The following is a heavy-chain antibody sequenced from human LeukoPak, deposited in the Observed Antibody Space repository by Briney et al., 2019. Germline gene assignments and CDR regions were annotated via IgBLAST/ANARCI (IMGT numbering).Heavy chain of an antibody. Sequence: SETLSLTCIVSGVSITSRYWGWIRQPAGKGLEWIGHIYSSGSTYYNPSLKSRVTMSVDTSTNHFYLKLTSVTAADSALYYCARRWTGENTFDIWGQGTMVTVSS. J-gene: IGHJ3*02. CDR2: IYSSGST. CDR1: GVSITSRY. D-gene: IGHD3/OR15-3a*01. V-gene: IGHV4-4*07. CDR3: ARRWTGENTFDI.